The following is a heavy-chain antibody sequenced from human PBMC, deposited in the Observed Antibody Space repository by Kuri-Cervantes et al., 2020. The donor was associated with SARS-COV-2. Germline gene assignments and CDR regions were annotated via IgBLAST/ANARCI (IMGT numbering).Heavy chain of an antibody. CDR1: GLSINNYD. CDR3: AKVILNSDSSTLGRFDF. CDR2: ISYEGSNK. J-gene: IGHJ4*02. V-gene: IGHV3-30*18. D-gene: IGHD6-13*01. Sequence: GESLKISCAVSGLSINNYDMHWVRQAQGKGPEWVAVISYEGSNKHYSDSVKGRFTISRDNSKSMVYLQINSLRPEDTATYYCAKVILNSDSSTLGRFDFWGLGTLVTVSS.